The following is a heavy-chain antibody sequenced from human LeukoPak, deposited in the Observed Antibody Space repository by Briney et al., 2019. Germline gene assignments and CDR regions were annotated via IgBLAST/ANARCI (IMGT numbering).Heavy chain of an antibody. CDR1: GGSFSGYY. CDR3: ARHMVRGGYYFDY. CDR2: INHSGST. D-gene: IGHD3-10*01. Sequence: SETLSLTCAVYGGSFSGYYWSWIRQPPGKGLEWIGEINHSGSTNYNPSLKSRVTISVDTSKNQFSLKLSSVTAADTAVYYCARHMVRGGYYFDYWGQGTLVTVSS. J-gene: IGHJ4*02. V-gene: IGHV4-34*01.